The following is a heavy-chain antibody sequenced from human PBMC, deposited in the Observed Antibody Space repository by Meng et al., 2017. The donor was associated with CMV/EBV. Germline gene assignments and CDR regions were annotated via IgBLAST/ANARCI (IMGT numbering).Heavy chain of an antibody. CDR1: GFTFSSYG. CDR3: ARSELDIELVPTTIPQNWFDP. CDR2: IRYDGSNK. J-gene: IGHJ5*02. Sequence: GESLKISCAASGFTFSSYGMHWVRQAPGKGLEWVAFIRYDGSNKYYADSVKGRFTISRDNSKNTLYLQMNSLRAEDTAVYYCARSELDIELVPTTIPQNWFDPWGQGTLVTVSS. V-gene: IGHV3-30*02. D-gene: IGHD2-2*02.